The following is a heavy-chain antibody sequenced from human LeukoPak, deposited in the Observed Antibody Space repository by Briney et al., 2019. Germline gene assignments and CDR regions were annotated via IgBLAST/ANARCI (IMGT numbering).Heavy chain of an antibody. V-gene: IGHV3-7*01. CDR1: GFTFRTYW. CDR3: AKEGKHDFGDCGGFDF. Sequence: GGSLRLSCAASGFTFRTYWMAWVRQAPGKGLELVANIKQDGSEKYYVDSVRGRFTISRDNAKNSLYLQMNNLRAEDTALYYCAKEGKHDFGDCGGFDFWGQGTMVTVSS. D-gene: IGHD4-17*01. CDR2: IKQDGSEK. J-gene: IGHJ3*01.